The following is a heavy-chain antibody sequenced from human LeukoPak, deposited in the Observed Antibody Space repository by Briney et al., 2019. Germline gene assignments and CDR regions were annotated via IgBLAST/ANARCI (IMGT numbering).Heavy chain of an antibody. Sequence: ASVKVSCKASGGTFSSYAISWVRQAPGQGLEWMGGIIPIFGTANYAQKFQGRVTITADKSTSTAYMELSSLRSEGTAVYYCARTMVRGVPLLRYFDYWGQGTLVTVSS. D-gene: IGHD3-10*01. CDR2: IIPIFGTA. J-gene: IGHJ4*02. CDR3: ARTMVRGVPLLRYFDY. CDR1: GGTFSSYA. V-gene: IGHV1-69*06.